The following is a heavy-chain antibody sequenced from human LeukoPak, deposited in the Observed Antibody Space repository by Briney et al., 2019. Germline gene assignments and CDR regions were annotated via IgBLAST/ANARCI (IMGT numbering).Heavy chain of an antibody. CDR2: IGTAGDT. Sequence: PGGSLRLSCAASGFTFSSYDMHWVRQATGKGLEWVSAIGTAGDTYYPGSVKGRFTISRENAKNSLYLQMNSLRAGDTAVYYCARGGDYGDLRYWGQGTLVTVSS. D-gene: IGHD4-17*01. CDR3: ARGGDYGDLRY. CDR1: GFTFSSYD. J-gene: IGHJ4*02. V-gene: IGHV3-13*01.